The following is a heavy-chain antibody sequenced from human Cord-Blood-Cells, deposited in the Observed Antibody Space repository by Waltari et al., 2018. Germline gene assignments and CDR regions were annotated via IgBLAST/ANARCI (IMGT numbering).Heavy chain of an antibody. CDR3: ARVCHYDFWSGYYYYYYGMDV. Sequence: EVQLVESGGGLVQPGGSLRLSCAASGFTFSSYSMNWVRQAPGKGLEWVSYISSSSTIYYADSVKGRFTISRDNAKNSLYLQMNSLRAEDTAVYYCARVCHYDFWSGYYYYYYGMDVWGQGTTVTVSS. V-gene: IGHV3-48*01. CDR2: ISSSSTI. CDR1: GFTFSSYS. D-gene: IGHD3-3*01. J-gene: IGHJ6*02.